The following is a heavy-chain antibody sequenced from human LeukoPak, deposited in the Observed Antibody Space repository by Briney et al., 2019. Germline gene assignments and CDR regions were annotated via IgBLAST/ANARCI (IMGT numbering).Heavy chain of an antibody. CDR1: GFTFSSYS. D-gene: IGHD3-9*01. Sequence: GGSLRLSCAASGFTFSSYSMNWVRQAPGKGLEWVSSISSSSSYIYYADSVKGRFTISRDNAKNSLYLQMNSLRAEDRAVYYCAKDLYLTGYSFDYWGQGTLVTVSS. J-gene: IGHJ4*02. CDR3: AKDLYLTGYSFDY. CDR2: ISSSSSYI. V-gene: IGHV3-21*01.